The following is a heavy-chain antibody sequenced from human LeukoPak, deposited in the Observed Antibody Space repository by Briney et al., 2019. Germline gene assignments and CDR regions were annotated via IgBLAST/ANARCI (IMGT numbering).Heavy chain of an antibody. V-gene: IGHV4-59*01. Sequence: KTSETLSLTCTVSGGSISRYYWSWSRQPPGKGLEWIGYIYYSGSTNYNPSLKSRVTISVDTSKNQFSLNLSSVTAADTAVYYCARYSSGWRSFDIWGQGTMVTVSS. CDR2: IYYSGST. CDR3: ARYSSGWRSFDI. J-gene: IGHJ3*02. CDR1: GGSISRYY. D-gene: IGHD6-19*01.